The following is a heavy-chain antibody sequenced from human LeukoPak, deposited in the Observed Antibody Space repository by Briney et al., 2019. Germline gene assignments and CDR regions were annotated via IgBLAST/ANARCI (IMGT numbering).Heavy chain of an antibody. CDR2: IFYSGST. D-gene: IGHD3-3*01. V-gene: IGHV4-39*07. CDR1: GGSISTSNYY. CDR3: ATGWSGYYWTT. J-gene: IGHJ5*02. Sequence: SETLSLTCTVSGGSISTSNYYWGWIRQPPGKGLEWIGNIFYSGSTYYNPSLKSRVTISLDTSRNQFSPKLTSVTAADTAVYYCATGWSGYYWTTWGQGTLVAVSS.